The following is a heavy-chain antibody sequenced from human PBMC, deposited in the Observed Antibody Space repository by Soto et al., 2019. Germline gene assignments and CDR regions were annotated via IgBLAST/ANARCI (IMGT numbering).Heavy chain of an antibody. V-gene: IGHV3-53*01. J-gene: IGHJ4*02. D-gene: IGHD3-22*01. CDR2: IYNGGST. CDR3: ARDSSGYYLDY. CDR1: WFTVSSNY. Sequence: PGGSLRLSCAASWFTVSSNYMSWVRQAPGKGLEWVSVIYNGGSTYYADSVKGRFTISRDNSKNTLYLQMNSLRAEDTAVYYCARDSSGYYLDYWGQGTLVTVSS.